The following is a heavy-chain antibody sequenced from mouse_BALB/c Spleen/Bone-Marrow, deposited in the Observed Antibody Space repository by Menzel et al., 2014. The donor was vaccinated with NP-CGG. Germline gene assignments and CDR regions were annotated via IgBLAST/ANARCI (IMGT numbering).Heavy chain of an antibody. V-gene: IGHV7-3*02. Sequence: VQLKDSGGGLVQPGGSLRLSCATSGFTFTDYYMSWVRQPPGKALEWLGFIRNKANGYTTEYSASVKGRFTISRDNSQSILYLQMNTLRAEDSATYYCARDDYYAMDYWGQGTSFTVSS. CDR2: IRNKANGYTT. CDR3: ARDDYYAMDY. CDR1: GFTFTDYY. J-gene: IGHJ4*01.